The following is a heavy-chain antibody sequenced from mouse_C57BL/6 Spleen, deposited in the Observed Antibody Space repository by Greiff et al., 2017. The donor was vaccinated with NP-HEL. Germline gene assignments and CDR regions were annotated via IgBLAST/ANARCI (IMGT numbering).Heavy chain of an antibody. CDR1: FYTFTSYF. Sequence: FSFTSSFYTFTSYFIHLLKQRPGQGLEWIGVIDPSDSYTNYNQKFKGKATLTVDTSSSTAYMQLSSLTSEDSAVYYCASSNYAMDYWGQGTSVTVSS. CDR3: ASSNYAMDY. V-gene: IGHV1-59*01. CDR2: IDPSDSYT. J-gene: IGHJ4*01.